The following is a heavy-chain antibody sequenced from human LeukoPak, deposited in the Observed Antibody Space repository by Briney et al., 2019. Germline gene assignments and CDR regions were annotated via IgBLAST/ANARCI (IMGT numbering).Heavy chain of an antibody. J-gene: IGHJ3*02. V-gene: IGHV3-23*01. CDR1: GFTFSTFA. Sequence: GGSLRLSCAASGFTFSTFAMIWVRQPPGKGLEWVSSIFPSGGEIHYADSVRGRFTISRDNSKNTLYLQMNSLRAEDTAVYYCAKDFGSYPEGYAFDIWGQGTMVTVSS. CDR3: AKDFGSYPEGYAFDI. CDR2: IFPSGGEI. D-gene: IGHD3-16*02.